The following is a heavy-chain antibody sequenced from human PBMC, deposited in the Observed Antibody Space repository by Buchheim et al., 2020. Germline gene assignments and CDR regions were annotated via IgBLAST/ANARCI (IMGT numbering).Heavy chain of an antibody. CDR2: IYYSGST. D-gene: IGHD1-26*01. Sequence: QVQLQESGPGLMKPSETLSLTCTVSGGSISSYYWSWIRQPPGKGLEWIGYIYYSGSTNYNPSLKSRVTISVDTSKNQFSLKLSSVTAADTAVYYCARASIPVGWFDPWGQRTL. CDR3: ARASIPVGWFDP. CDR1: GGSISSYY. V-gene: IGHV4-59*01. J-gene: IGHJ5*02.